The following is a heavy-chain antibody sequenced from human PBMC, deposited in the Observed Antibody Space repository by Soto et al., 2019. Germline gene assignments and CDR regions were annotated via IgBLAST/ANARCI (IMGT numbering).Heavy chain of an antibody. V-gene: IGHV4-59*08. CDR2: IYYSGST. J-gene: IGHJ3*02. D-gene: IGHD6-13*01. Sequence: SETLSLTCTVSGGSISSYYLSWIRQPPGKGLEWIGYIYYSGSTNYNPSLKSRVTISVDTSKNQFSLKLSSVTAADTAVYYCASLSSSWYQGAFDIWGQGTMVTVSS. CDR1: GGSISSYY. CDR3: ASLSSSWYQGAFDI.